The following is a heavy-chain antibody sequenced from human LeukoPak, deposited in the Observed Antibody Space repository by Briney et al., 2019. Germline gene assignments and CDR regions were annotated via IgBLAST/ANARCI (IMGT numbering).Heavy chain of an antibody. Sequence: PSETLSLTCTVSGGSITRDNYYWGWVRQPPGKGLECIASIYYSGNTYYNPSLKSRVTMSTDTSKNQFSLKLDSVTAADMAVYVSARYRYTYGSNVDYWGQGTLVTVSS. V-gene: IGHV4-39*01. D-gene: IGHD5-18*01. CDR3: ARYRYTYGSNVDY. CDR2: IYYSGNT. J-gene: IGHJ4*01. CDR1: GGSITRDNYY.